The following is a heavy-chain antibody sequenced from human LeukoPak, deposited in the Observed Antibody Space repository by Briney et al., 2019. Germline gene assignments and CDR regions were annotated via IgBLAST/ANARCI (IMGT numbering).Heavy chain of an antibody. V-gene: IGHV3-33*01. CDR1: GFTFSSYG. J-gene: IGHJ4*02. Sequence: GGSLRLSCAASGFTFSSYGMHWVRQAPGKGLEWVALIWYDGSNKYYADSVKGRFTISRDDSKNTLYLQMNSLRADDTAVYYCAREAGAFASDIDYWGQGTLVTVSS. CDR2: IWYDGSNK. CDR3: AREAGAFASDIDY. D-gene: IGHD1-26*01.